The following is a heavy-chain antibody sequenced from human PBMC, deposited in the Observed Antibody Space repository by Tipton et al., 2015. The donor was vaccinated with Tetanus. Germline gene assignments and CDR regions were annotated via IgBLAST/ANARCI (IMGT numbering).Heavy chain of an antibody. V-gene: IGHV3-23*01. CDR2: VSASGNT. CDR1: GFLISSYA. Sequence: SLRLSCAGSGFLISSYAMNWVRQVPGEGLEWVSGVSASGNTNYADSVDGRCTISRDNAKNTMYLQMNSLRAEDTATYYCAKLKSRGDSRAIEHWGQGTLVTVS. CDR3: AKLKSRGDSRAIEH. D-gene: IGHD2-21*02. J-gene: IGHJ4*02.